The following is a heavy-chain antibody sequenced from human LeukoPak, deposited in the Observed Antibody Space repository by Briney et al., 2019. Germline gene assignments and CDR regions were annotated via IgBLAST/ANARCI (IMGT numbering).Heavy chain of an antibody. Sequence: SETLSLTCTVSGGSISSYYWSWIRQPPGKGLEWIGYIYYTGTTNYNPSLKSRVTISVDTSKKQLSLKLSSVTAADTAVYYCARLPLRSHFDYWGQGTLVTVSS. CDR3: ARLPLRSHFDY. CDR1: GGSISSYY. CDR2: IYYTGTT. J-gene: IGHJ4*02. V-gene: IGHV4-59*08.